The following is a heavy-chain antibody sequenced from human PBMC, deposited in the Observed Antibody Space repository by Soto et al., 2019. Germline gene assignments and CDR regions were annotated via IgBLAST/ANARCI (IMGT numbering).Heavy chain of an antibody. J-gene: IGHJ5*02. V-gene: IGHV4-61*01. CDR2: IYYSGST. D-gene: IGHD1-7*01. Sequence: ETLSLTCTVSGGSVSSGSYYWSWIRQPPGKGLEWIGYIYYSGSTNYNPSLKSRVTISVDTSKNQFSLKLSSVTAADTAVYYCARELELRSGWFDPWSQGTLVTVSS. CDR1: GGSVSSGSYY. CDR3: ARELELRSGWFDP.